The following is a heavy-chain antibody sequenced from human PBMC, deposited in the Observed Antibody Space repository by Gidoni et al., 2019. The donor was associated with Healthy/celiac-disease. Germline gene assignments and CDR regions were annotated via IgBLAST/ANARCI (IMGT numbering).Heavy chain of an antibody. CDR2: IKSKTDGGTT. Sequence: AASGFTFSNAWMNWVRQAPGKGLEWVGRIKSKTDGGTTDYAAPVKGRFTISRDDSKNTLYLQMNSLKTEDTDVYYCTTGLVLAVAGTLQDYWGQGTLVNVSS. V-gene: IGHV3-15*07. CDR3: TTGLVLAVAGTLQDY. J-gene: IGHJ4*02. CDR1: GFTFSNAW. D-gene: IGHD6-19*01.